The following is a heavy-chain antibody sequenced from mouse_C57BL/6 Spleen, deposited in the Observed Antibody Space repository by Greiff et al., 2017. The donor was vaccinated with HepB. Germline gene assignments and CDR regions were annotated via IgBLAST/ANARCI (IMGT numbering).Heavy chain of an antibody. D-gene: IGHD2-2*01. V-gene: IGHV1-80*01. Sequence: VQLQQSGAELVKPGASVKISCKASGYAFSSYWMNWVKQRPGKGLEWIGQIYPGDGDTNYNGKFKGKATLTADKSSSTAYMQLSSLTSEDSAVYFCARSGYDDAMDYWGQGTSVTVSS. CDR3: ARSGYDDAMDY. CDR2: IYPGDGDT. CDR1: GYAFSSYW. J-gene: IGHJ4*01.